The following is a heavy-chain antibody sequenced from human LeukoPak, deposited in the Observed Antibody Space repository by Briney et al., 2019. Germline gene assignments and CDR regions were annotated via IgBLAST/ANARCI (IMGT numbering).Heavy chain of an antibody. Sequence: ASVKVSCKASGYNFKDYSFNWVRQAPGQGLEWVGWISGYRDETMYAQKFGGRVTMSTDTASSTAFLELRSLTSDDTAVYYCARGRGLTYYSDSWGQGTLVTVSS. CDR2: ISGYRDET. CDR1: GYNFKDYS. J-gene: IGHJ4*02. V-gene: IGHV1-18*01. CDR3: ARGRGLTYYSDS.